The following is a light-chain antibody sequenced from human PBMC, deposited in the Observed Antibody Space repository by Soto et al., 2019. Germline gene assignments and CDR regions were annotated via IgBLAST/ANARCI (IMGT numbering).Light chain of an antibody. V-gene: IGKV1-27*01. CDR3: QKYNSAPRT. CDR1: QGISNY. J-gene: IGKJ1*01. CDR2: AAS. Sequence: DIQMTQSPSSLSASVGDRVTTTCRASQGISNYLAWYQQKPGKVPKLLIYAASTLQSGVPSRFSGSGTGTDFTPTISSLQPDDVATYYCQKYNSAPRTFGRGTKVEIK.